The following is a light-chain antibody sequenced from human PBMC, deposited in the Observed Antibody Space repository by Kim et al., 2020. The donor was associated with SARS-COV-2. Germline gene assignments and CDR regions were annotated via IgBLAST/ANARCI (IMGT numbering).Light chain of an antibody. J-gene: IGLJ1*01. CDR2: QDS. CDR1: KLGDKY. Sequence: SLSPGQTARITCSGDKLGDKYACWYQQKPGQSPVLVIYQDSKRPSGIPERFSGSSSGNTAPLTISGTQAMDEADYYCQAWDSSTYVFGTGTKVTVL. V-gene: IGLV3-1*01. CDR3: QAWDSSTYV.